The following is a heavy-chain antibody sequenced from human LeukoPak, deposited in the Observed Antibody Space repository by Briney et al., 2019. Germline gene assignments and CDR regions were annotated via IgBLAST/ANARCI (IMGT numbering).Heavy chain of an antibody. Sequence: PSETLSLTCTVSGGSISSYYWSWIRQPPGKGLEWIGYIYYSGSTNYNPSLKSRVTISVDTSKNQFSLKLSSVTAADTAVYYCARGDYYGSGSKDWGQGTLVTVSS. CDR3: ARGDYYGSGSKD. V-gene: IGHV4-59*08. D-gene: IGHD3-10*01. J-gene: IGHJ4*02. CDR2: IYYSGST. CDR1: GGSISSYY.